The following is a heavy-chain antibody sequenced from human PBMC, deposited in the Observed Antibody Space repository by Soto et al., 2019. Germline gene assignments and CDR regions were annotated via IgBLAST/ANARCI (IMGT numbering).Heavy chain of an antibody. D-gene: IGHD3-3*01. Sequence: GGSLRLSCAASGFTVSSNYMSWVRQAPGKGLEWVSVIYSGGSTYYADSVKGRFNISRDNSKNTLYLQMNSLRAEDTAVYYCARATNYYDFWSGYYYFDYWGQGTLVTVSS. CDR2: IYSGGST. J-gene: IGHJ4*02. CDR3: ARATNYYDFWSGYYYFDY. CDR1: GFTVSSNY. V-gene: IGHV3-66*01.